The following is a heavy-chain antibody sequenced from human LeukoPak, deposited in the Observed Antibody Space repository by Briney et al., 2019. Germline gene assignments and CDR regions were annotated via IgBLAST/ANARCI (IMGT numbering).Heavy chain of an antibody. CDR2: IYTSGST. D-gene: IGHD3-10*01. V-gene: IGHV4-61*02. CDR3: ARGQWFGEGSDI. J-gene: IGHJ3*02. CDR1: GGSISSGSYY. Sequence: SETLSLTRTVSGGSISSGSYYWSWIRQPAGKGLEWIGRIYTSGSTNYNPSLKSRVTISVDTSKNQFSLKLSSVTAADTAVYYCARGQWFGEGSDIWGQGTMVTVSS.